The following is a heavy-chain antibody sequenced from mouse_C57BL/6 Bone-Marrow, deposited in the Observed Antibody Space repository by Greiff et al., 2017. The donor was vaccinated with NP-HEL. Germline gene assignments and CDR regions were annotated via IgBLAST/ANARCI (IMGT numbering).Heavy chain of an antibody. J-gene: IGHJ4*01. Sequence: QVQLQQPGAELVKPGASVKLSCKASGYTFTSYWMQWVKQRPGQGLEWIGEIDPSDSYTNYNQKFKGKATLTVDTSSSTAYMQLSSLTSEDSAVYDCARKEVTTVVAPDYAMDYWGQGTSVTVSS. CDR1: GYTFTSYW. CDR3: ARKEVTTVVAPDYAMDY. D-gene: IGHD1-1*01. V-gene: IGHV1-50*01. CDR2: IDPSDSYT.